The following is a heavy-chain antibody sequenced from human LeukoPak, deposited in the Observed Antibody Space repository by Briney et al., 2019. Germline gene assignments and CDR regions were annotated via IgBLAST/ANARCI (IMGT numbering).Heavy chain of an antibody. CDR3: ARNNGMDV. V-gene: IGHV3-7*03. Sequence: GGSLRLSCAASGFALSSHWMTWVRQVPGRGPEWVAKVNRDGSETYYLDSVKGRFTISKDNAKNSLYLQMNSLRAEDTALYHCARNNGMDVWGQGTTVIVSS. CDR2: VNRDGSET. CDR1: GFALSSHW. J-gene: IGHJ6*02.